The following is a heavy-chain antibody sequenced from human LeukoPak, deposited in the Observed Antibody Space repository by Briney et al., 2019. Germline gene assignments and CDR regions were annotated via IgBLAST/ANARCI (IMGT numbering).Heavy chain of an antibody. V-gene: IGHV4-34*01. J-gene: IGHJ6*03. Sequence: PSETLSLTCAVYGGSFSGYYWSWIRQPPGKGLEWIGEINHSGSTNYNPSLKSRVTISVDTSKNQFSLNLSSVTAADTAVYYCARDPGTMLRGSKRGYDGNYYMDVWGQGTTVTISS. CDR1: GGSFSGYY. CDR3: ARDPGTMLRGSKRGYDGNYYMDV. CDR2: INHSGST. D-gene: IGHD3-10*01.